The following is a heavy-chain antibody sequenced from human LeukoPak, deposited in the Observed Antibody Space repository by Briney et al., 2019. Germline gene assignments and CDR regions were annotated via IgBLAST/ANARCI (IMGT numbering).Heavy chain of an antibody. J-gene: IGHJ3*02. CDR3: ATVVTGNDAFDI. CDR1: GGFISSSSYY. CDR2: IYYSAST. V-gene: IGHV4-39*07. D-gene: IGHD4-23*01. Sequence: TSETLSLTCTVSGGFISSSSYYWGWIRQPPGKGLEWIGSIYYSASTYYHPSLKSRVTISVDTSKNQFSLKLSSVTAADTAVYYCATVVTGNDAFDIWGQGTMVTISS.